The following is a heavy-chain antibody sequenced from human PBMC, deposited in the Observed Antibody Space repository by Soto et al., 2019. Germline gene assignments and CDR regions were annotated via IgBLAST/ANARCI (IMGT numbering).Heavy chain of an antibody. J-gene: IGHJ4*02. V-gene: IGHV1-18*04. CDR2: ISAYNGNT. CDR1: GYTFTSYG. D-gene: IGHD3-3*01. Sequence: ASVKVSCKASGYTFTSYGISWVRQAPGQGLEWMGWISAYNGNTNYAQKLQGRVTMTTDTSTSTAYMELRSLRSDDTAVYYCARVALDNFTIFGVVIIRPDFDYWGQGTLVTVSS. CDR3: ARVALDNFTIFGVVIIRPDFDY.